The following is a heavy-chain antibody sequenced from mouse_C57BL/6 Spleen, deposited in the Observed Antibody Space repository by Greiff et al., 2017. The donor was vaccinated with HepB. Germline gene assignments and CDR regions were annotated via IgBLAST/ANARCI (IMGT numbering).Heavy chain of an antibody. Sequence: SGAELVRPGASVTLSCKASGYTFTDYEMHWVKQTPVHGLEWIGAIDPETGGTAYNQKFKGKAILTADKSSSTAYMELRSLTSEDSAVYYCTRLGYYYGSKDYAMDYWGQGTSVTVSS. CDR2: IDPETGGT. J-gene: IGHJ4*01. V-gene: IGHV1-15*01. D-gene: IGHD1-1*01. CDR1: GYTFTDYE. CDR3: TRLGYYYGSKDYAMDY.